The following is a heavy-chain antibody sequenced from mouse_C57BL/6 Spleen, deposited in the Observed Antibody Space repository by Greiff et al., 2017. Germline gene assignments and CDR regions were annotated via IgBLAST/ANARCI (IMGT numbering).Heavy chain of an antibody. CDR3: AREGIRYYDYDRDYYAMDY. J-gene: IGHJ4*01. V-gene: IGHV1-81*01. CDR1: GYTFTSYG. Sequence: QVQLQQSGAELARPGASVKLSCKASGYTFTSYGISWVKQRTGQGLEWIGEIYPRSGNTYYNEKLKGKATLTADKASSTAYMELRSLTSEDSAVYFCAREGIRYYDYDRDYYAMDYWGQGTSVTVSS. CDR2: IYPRSGNT. D-gene: IGHD2-4*01.